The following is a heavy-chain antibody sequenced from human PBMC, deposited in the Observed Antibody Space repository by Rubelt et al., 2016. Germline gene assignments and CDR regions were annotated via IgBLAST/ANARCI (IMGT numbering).Heavy chain of an antibody. CDR3: ARESTTTVTNGPFDY. Sequence: QVYLQESGPGVVKPAETLSLRCTVSGGSMSDHSWSWMRQAPGKGLQWIGYIFYSGSTNYNPSLKSRVTISVDTSRNQFSLSVSSGTAADSAVYYCARESTTTVTNGPFDYWGQGTLVTVSS. D-gene: IGHD4-17*01. J-gene: IGHJ4*02. CDR2: IFYSGST. CDR1: GGSMSDHS. V-gene: IGHV4-59*11.